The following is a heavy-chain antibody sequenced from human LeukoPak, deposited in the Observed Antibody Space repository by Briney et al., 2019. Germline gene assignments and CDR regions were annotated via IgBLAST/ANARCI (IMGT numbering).Heavy chain of an antibody. CDR2: IDPIFGTP. V-gene: IGHV1-69*05. CDR3: ASHFRSNHYYFYYMDV. Sequence: GASVKVSCKASGGTFDRYAISWVRQAPGQGLEWMGGIDPIFGTPNYAQNFQGRVTITTDESTSTAYMELSSLRSDDTAVYYCASHFRSNHYYFYYMDVWGTGTTVTVSS. J-gene: IGHJ6*03. CDR1: GGTFDRYA. D-gene: IGHD3-16*02.